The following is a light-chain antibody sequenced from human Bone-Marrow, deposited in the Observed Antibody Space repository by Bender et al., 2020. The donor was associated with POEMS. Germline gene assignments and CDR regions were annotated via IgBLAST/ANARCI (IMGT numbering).Light chain of an antibody. Sequence: SYDLAQPPSVSVLPGQTATITCSGERLGEKYVGWYQQRPGQSPILVIYEDNKRPSGIPERFSGSYSGNTATLTITETQAVDEADYYCSSFAGSNHLIDILFGGGTKLTVL. CDR1: RLGEKY. J-gene: IGLJ2*01. CDR2: EDN. V-gene: IGLV3-1*01. CDR3: SSFAGSNHLIDIL.